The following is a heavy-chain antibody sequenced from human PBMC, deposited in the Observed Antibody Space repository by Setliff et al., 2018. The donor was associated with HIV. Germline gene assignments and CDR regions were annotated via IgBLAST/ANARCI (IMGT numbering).Heavy chain of an antibody. CDR1: GYTFTSYG. CDR2: ISAYNGNT. J-gene: IGHJ6*04. V-gene: IGHV1-18*01. D-gene: IGHD3-10*01. CDR3: ARGKGVGGVIITGGLDV. Sequence: ASVKVSCKASGYTFTSYGISWVRQAPGQGLEWMGWISAYNGNTNYAQKLQGRVTMTTDTSTSTAYMERRSLRSDDTAVYYCARGKGVGGVIITGGLDVWGKGTTVTVSS.